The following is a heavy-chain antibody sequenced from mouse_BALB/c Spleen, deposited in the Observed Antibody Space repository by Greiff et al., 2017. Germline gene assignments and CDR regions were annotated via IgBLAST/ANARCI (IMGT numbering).Heavy chain of an antibody. Sequence: QVQLKQSGAELVKPGASVKLSCKASGYTFTSYYMYWVKQRPGQGLEWIGEINPSNGGTNFNEKFKSKATLTVDKSSSTAYMQLSSLTSEDSAVYYCTRGDDGYYGGVYAMDYWGQGTSVTVSS. CDR2: INPSNGGT. V-gene: IGHV1S81*02. CDR3: TRGDDGYYGGVYAMDY. D-gene: IGHD2-3*01. CDR1: GYTFTSYY. J-gene: IGHJ4*01.